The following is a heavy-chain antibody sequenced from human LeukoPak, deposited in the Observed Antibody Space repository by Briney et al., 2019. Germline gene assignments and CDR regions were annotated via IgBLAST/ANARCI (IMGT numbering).Heavy chain of an antibody. CDR3: ARDPAKFWSGHDY. CDR1: GFIFSSYG. D-gene: IGHD3-3*01. CDR2: ISYDGSNK. Sequence: GGSLRLSCTASGFIFSSYGMHWVRQAPGKGMEWVAVISYDGSNKYYADSVKGRFTISRDNSKNTLYVQMNSLRAEDTAVYYCARDPAKFWSGHDYWGQGALVTVSS. V-gene: IGHV3-30*03. J-gene: IGHJ4*02.